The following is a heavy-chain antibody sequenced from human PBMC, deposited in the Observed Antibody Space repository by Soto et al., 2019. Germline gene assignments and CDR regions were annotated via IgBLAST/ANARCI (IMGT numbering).Heavy chain of an antibody. CDR3: ASATSIAVAGKET. J-gene: IGHJ4*02. Sequence: QVQLVQSGGEVKKPGASVKVSCKASGDTVTKYGISWVRQAPGQGLEWLGWISFYNGHTNYALKFQDRITFTTDTSTRTAAMELRSLTSDDTAGYYCASATSIAVAGKETWGQGTLVTVSS. V-gene: IGHV1-18*01. CDR2: ISFYNGHT. D-gene: IGHD6-19*01. CDR1: GDTVTKYG.